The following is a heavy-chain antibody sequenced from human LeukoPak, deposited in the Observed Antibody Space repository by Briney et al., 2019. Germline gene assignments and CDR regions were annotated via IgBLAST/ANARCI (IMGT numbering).Heavy chain of an antibody. CDR2: MNPNSGNT. CDR1: GYTFTSYD. V-gene: IGHV1-8*01. Sequence: ASVKVSCKASGYTFTSYDINWVRQATGQGLEWMGWMNPNSGNTGYAQKSQGRVTMTRNTSISTAYMELSSLRSEDTAVYYCARGNGGYDFWSGYYYYYYYGMDVWGQGTTVTVSS. J-gene: IGHJ6*02. D-gene: IGHD3-3*01. CDR3: ARGNGGYDFWSGYYYYYYYGMDV.